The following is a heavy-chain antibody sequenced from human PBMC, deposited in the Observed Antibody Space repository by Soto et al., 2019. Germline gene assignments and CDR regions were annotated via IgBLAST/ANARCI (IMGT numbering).Heavy chain of an antibody. CDR2: IIPIFGTA. CDR3: ARSAILVLKDDRALSYYYGMDL. D-gene: IGHD3-16*01. Sequence: SVKVSCKASGGTFSSYAISWVRQAPGQGLEWMGGIIPIFGTANYAQKFQGRVTITADKSTSTAYMELSSLRSEDTAVYYCARSAILVLKDDRALSYYYGMDLWGQGTTVTVSS. J-gene: IGHJ6*02. CDR1: GGTFSSYA. V-gene: IGHV1-69*06.